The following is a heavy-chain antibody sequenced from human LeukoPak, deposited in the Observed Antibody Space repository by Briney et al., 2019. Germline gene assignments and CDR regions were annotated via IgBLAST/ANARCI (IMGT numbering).Heavy chain of an antibody. V-gene: IGHV4-30-4*01. CDR3: ARVRGSCSGGICFQFDY. Sequence: PSETLSLTCTVSGGSITSDDYYWSWIRQPPGKGLEWIGHIYYSGNTYYNPSLKSRVTISIDPSKNQFSLKLSSVTAADTAVYYCARVRGSCSGGICFQFDYWGQGTLVTVSS. CDR1: GGSITSDDYY. D-gene: IGHD2-15*01. J-gene: IGHJ4*02. CDR2: IYYSGNT.